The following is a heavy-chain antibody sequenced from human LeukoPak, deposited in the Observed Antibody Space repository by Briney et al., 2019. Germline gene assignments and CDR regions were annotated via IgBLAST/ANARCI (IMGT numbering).Heavy chain of an antibody. V-gene: IGHV4-61*02. J-gene: IGHJ6*03. D-gene: IGHD1-26*01. CDR3: AGGTGSYMHYYYYYYMDV. CDR2: IYTSGST. CDR1: GGSISSGSYY. Sequence: PSQTLSLTCTVSGGSISSGSYYWSRIRQPAGKGLEWIGRIYTSGSTNYNPSLKSRVTISVDTSKNQFSLKLSSVTAADTAVYYCAGGTGSYMHYYYYYYMDVWGKGTTVTVSS.